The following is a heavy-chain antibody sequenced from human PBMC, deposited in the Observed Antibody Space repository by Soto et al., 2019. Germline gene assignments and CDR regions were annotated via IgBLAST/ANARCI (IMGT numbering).Heavy chain of an antibody. Sequence: SETLSLTCPVSGGSIRSSSYYWGWIRPPPGKGLEWIESIYYSGSTYYNPSLKSRVTISVDTSKNQFSLKLSSVTAADTAVYYCARRGRYCSGGSCYQGFDPWGQGTLVTVSS. J-gene: IGHJ5*02. CDR3: ARRGRYCSGGSCYQGFDP. CDR2: IYYSGST. V-gene: IGHV4-39*01. CDR1: GGSIRSSSYY. D-gene: IGHD2-15*01.